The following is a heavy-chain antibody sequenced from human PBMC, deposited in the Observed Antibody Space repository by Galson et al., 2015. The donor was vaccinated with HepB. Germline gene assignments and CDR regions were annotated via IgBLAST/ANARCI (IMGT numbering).Heavy chain of an antibody. CDR2: IIPIFGTA. CDR1: GGTFSSYA. D-gene: IGHD2-2*01. CDR3: ARAFYCSSTSCYYYYGMDV. J-gene: IGHJ6*02. V-gene: IGHV1-69*06. Sequence: VKVSCKASGGTFSSYAISWVRQAPGQGLEWMGGIIPIFGTANYAQKFQGRVTITADKSTSTAYMELSSLRSEDTAVYYCARAFYCSSTSCYYYYGMDVWGQGTTVTVSS.